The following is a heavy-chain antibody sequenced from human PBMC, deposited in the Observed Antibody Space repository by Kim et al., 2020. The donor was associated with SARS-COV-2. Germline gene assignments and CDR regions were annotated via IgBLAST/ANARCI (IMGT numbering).Heavy chain of an antibody. CDR3: TTDPVGAYCGGDCYYYFDY. CDR2: IKSKTDGGTT. Sequence: GGSMRLSCAASGFTFSNAWMSWVRQAPGKGLEWVCRIKSKTDGGTTDYAALVKGRFTISRDDSKNTLYLQMNSLKTEDTAVYYCTTDPVGAYCGGDCYYYFDYWGQRTLVTVSS. V-gene: IGHV3-15*01. CDR1: GFTFSNAW. D-gene: IGHD2-21*02. J-gene: IGHJ4*02.